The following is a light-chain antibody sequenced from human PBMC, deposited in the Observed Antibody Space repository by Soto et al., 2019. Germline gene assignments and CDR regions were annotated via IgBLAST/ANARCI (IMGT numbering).Light chain of an antibody. CDR3: SSYTSSSTLV. V-gene: IGLV2-14*01. CDR2: DVT. CDR1: SSDVGLYNY. Sequence: QSALTQPASVSGSPGPSITISCTGTSSDVGLYNYVSWYQQHPGKAPKLMIYDVTNRPSGVSNRFSGSKSGNTASLTISGLQAEDEADYYCSSYTSSSTLVFGGGTKLTVL. J-gene: IGLJ2*01.